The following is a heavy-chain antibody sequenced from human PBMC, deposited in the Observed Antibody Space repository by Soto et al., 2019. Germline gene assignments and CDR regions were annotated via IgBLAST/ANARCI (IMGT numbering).Heavy chain of an antibody. J-gene: IGHJ4*02. CDR1: GFSLSTTGVA. Sequence: QITLKESGPTLVKPTQTLTLTCSFSGFSLSTTGVAVGWIRQPPGKALECLVLIYWDDDKRYSPSLKSRLTITRDTSKNQVVLTMTDMDTVDTATYYCAHRVDYRGSWNTGYFDYWGQGTLVTVSS. CDR3: AHRVDYRGSWNTGYFDY. V-gene: IGHV2-5*02. D-gene: IGHD2-15*01. CDR2: IYWDDDK.